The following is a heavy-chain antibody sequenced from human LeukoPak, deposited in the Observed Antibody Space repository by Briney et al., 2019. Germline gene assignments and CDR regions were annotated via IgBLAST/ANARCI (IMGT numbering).Heavy chain of an antibody. V-gene: IGHV3-74*01. CDR3: ARDPGYSYGPYYYYYGMDV. CDR1: GFTLSSNW. D-gene: IGHD5-18*01. CDR2: INSDGSST. Sequence: GGSLRLSCAASGFTLSSNWMHWVRQAPGKGLVWVSRINSDGSSTSYADSVKGRLTISRDNAKNTLYLQMNSLRAEDTAVYYCARDPGYSYGPYYYYYGMDVWGQGTTVTVSS. J-gene: IGHJ6*02.